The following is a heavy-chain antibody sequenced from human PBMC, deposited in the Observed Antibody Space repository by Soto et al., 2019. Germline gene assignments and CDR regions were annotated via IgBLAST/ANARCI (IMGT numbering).Heavy chain of an antibody. CDR1: GFAFSSYA. D-gene: IGHD3-16*01. Sequence: GGSLRLSCEASGFAFSSYAMHWVRQAPGKGLEWVGAISYDGNYIYYADSVKGRFTISRDNSKNTLYVQVNSLRPEDTAVYYCAKGILSATIGPYAMDVWGQGTTVTVS. CDR3: AKGILSATIGPYAMDV. J-gene: IGHJ6*02. V-gene: IGHV3-30*18. CDR2: ISYDGNYI.